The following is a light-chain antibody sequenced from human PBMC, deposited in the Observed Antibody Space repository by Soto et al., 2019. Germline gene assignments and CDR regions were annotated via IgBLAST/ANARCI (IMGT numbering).Light chain of an antibody. CDR1: SSDVGGYNY. CDR3: SSYTSSRTLV. J-gene: IGLJ2*01. V-gene: IGLV2-14*01. Sequence: QSALTQPASVSGSPGQSITISCTGTSSDVGGYNYVSWYQQHPGKAPKLMIYEVSYRPSGVSNRFSGSKSGNTASLTISGLPAEDEADYHCSSYTSSRTLVFGGGTKLTVL. CDR2: EVS.